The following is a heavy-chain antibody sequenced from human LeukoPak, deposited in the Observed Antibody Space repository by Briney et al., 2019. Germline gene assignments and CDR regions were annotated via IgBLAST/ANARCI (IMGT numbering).Heavy chain of an antibody. Sequence: PGGSLRLSCAASGFTFSNYGMHWVRQAPGKGLEWVAVLSYDGSETYYADSVKGRFTISRDNSKNTLYLQMNSLRAEDTAVYYCARGRYNYGISFYFHYWGQGTLVTVSS. CDR3: ARGRYNYGISFYFHY. CDR1: GFTFSNYG. J-gene: IGHJ4*02. V-gene: IGHV3-30*19. D-gene: IGHD5-18*01. CDR2: LSYDGSET.